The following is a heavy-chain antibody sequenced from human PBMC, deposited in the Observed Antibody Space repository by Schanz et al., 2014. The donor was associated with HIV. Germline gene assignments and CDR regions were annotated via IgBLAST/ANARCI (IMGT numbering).Heavy chain of an antibody. CDR1: GFTFSDYY. Sequence: VQLVESGGGVVQPGRSLRLSCAASGFTFSDYYMGWIRQAPGKGLEWVAIIKQDGSEKLYVDSVKGRFTISRDNAKNSLYLQMNSLRVEDTAVYYCVGGSGWLPDYWGQGTLVAVSS. V-gene: IGHV3-7*04. CDR3: VGGSGWLPDY. CDR2: IKQDGSEK. J-gene: IGHJ4*02. D-gene: IGHD6-19*01.